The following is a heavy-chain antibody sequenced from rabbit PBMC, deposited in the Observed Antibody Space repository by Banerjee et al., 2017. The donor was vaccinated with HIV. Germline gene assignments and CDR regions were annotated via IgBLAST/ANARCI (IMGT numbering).Heavy chain of an antibody. CDR2: IYTASSGAP. V-gene: IGHV1S40*01. D-gene: IGHD1-1*01. CDR1: GFTLSSYW. J-gene: IGHJ6*01. Sequence: QSLEESGGDLVKPGASLTLTCTASGFTLSSYWMYWVRQAPGKGLEWVACIYTASSGAPYYACWAKGRFTISNASSTTVTLQMTSLTAADTATYFCARDISSSGGDPWGPGTLVTVS. CDR3: ARDISSSGGDP.